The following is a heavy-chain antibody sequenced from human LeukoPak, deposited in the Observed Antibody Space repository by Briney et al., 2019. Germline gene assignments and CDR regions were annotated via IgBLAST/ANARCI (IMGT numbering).Heavy chain of an antibody. Sequence: HPGGSLRLSCAASGFTFSSYAMTWVRQAPGKGLEWVSSISESGGSTFYADSVKGRFTISRDNSKNTLYLQMNSLRAEDTAVYYCAKTDFWSGPFDYWGQGTLVTVSS. CDR2: ISESGGST. CDR3: AKTDFWSGPFDY. CDR1: GFTFSSYA. D-gene: IGHD3-3*01. J-gene: IGHJ4*02. V-gene: IGHV3-23*01.